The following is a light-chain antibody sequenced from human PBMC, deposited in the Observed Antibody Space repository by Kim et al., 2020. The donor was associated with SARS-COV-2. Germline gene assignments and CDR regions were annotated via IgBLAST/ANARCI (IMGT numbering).Light chain of an antibody. CDR3: QYYNNYSAT. Sequence: ASVGDRVTITCRASQGINTWLAWYQQKRGKAPKLLIYDASNLQSGVPSRFSGSGSGTDFTFTISSLQPDDFAIYYCQYYNNYSATFGQGTKVDIK. CDR1: QGINTW. V-gene: IGKV1-5*01. J-gene: IGKJ1*01. CDR2: DAS.